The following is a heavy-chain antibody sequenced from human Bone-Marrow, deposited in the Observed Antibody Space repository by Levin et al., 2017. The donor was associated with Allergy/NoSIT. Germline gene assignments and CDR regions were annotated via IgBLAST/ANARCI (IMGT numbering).Heavy chain of an antibody. CDR3: GTSHNTMILDY. Sequence: KRSQTLSLTCTVSGDSINNYAWSWIRQPPGKGLEWVGYITSGGNTNYNPSLKSRVTISVDTSENHHSLILTSVTAADTAMYYCGTSHNTMILDYWGRGTLVTVSS. CDR2: ITSGGNT. D-gene: IGHD3-22*01. CDR1: GDSINNYA. J-gene: IGHJ4*02. V-gene: IGHV4-59*08.